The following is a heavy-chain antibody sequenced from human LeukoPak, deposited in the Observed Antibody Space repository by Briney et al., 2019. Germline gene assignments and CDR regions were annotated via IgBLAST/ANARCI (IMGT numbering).Heavy chain of an antibody. CDR3: TASLGVDYYGMDV. V-gene: IGHV3-73*01. J-gene: IGHJ6*02. D-gene: IGHD3-16*01. CDR1: GFTFSGSA. CDR2: IRSEANSFAT. Sequence: GGSLRLSCAASGFTFSGSAIHWVRQASGKGLEWVGRIRSEANSFATAYAASVKGRFTFSRDDSKNSAYLQMNSLKTEDTAVYYCTASLGVDYYGMDVWGQGTTVTVSS.